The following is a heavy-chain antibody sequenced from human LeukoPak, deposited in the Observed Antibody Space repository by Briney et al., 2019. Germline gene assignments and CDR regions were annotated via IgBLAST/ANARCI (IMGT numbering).Heavy chain of an antibody. V-gene: IGHV3-74*01. Sequence: PGGSLRLSCTASGFTFNSYWMHWVRQAPGKGLVWVARMNNDGRVITYADSVKGRFTISRDNAKNTLYLQMNSLRAEDTAVYYCAREFEATGFWALDSWGQGTLVTASS. CDR3: AREFEATGFWALDS. CDR2: MNNDGRVI. D-gene: IGHD3-16*01. J-gene: IGHJ4*02. CDR1: GFTFNSYW.